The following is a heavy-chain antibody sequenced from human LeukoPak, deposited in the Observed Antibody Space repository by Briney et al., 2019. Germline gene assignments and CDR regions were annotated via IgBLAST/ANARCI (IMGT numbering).Heavy chain of an antibody. CDR3: ASGWFDP. Sequence: GGSLRLSCAASGFTFSSYSMNWVRQAPGKGLEWVSYISSSSSTIYYADSVKGRFTISRDNSKNSLYLQMNSLSAEDTAVYYCASGWFDPWGQGTLVTVSS. CDR1: GFTFSSYS. V-gene: IGHV3-48*01. J-gene: IGHJ5*02. CDR2: ISSSSSTI.